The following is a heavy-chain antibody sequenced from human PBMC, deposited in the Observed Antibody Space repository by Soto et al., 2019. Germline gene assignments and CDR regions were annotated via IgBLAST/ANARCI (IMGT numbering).Heavy chain of an antibody. CDR3: ARDWKGAEGFDP. CDR2: IGADNGDT. D-gene: IGHD1-1*01. V-gene: IGHV1-18*01. CDR1: GYTFSTYG. J-gene: IGHJ5*02. Sequence: QVQLVQSGAEVKKPGASVKVSCKASGYTFSTYGFSWVRQVPGQGLEWMGWIGADNGDTNYAQNFQGRVTMTTDTSTTPSYMELRSLTSDDPAVYFCARDWKGAEGFDPWGQGTLVTVSS.